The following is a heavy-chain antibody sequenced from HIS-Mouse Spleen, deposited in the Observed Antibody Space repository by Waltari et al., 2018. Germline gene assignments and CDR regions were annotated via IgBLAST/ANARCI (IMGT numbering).Heavy chain of an antibody. CDR3: AREIPYSSSWYDWYFDL. V-gene: IGHV4-39*07. J-gene: IGHJ2*01. CDR1: AASISSSSSY. Sequence: QLQLQESGPGLVKPSETLSLTCTVSAASISSSSSYWGGIRQPPGKGLQWIGSIYYSGSTYYNPSLKSRVTISVDTSKNQFSLKLSSVTAADTAVYYCAREIPYSSSWYDWYFDLWGRGTLVTVSS. CDR2: IYYSGST. D-gene: IGHD6-13*01.